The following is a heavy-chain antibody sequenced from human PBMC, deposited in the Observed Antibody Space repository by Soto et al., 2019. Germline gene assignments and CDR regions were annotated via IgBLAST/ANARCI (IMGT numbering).Heavy chain of an antibody. D-gene: IGHD5-12*01. Sequence: QVQLVESGGGVVQPGRSLRLSCAASGFTFSSDGMHWVRQAPGKGLEWVAVIWYDGSNKYYADSVKGRFTLSRDNSKNTLYLQMNSLRGEDRAVYYCARDHSRRIVAPIGYWGQGTLVTVSS. CDR2: IWYDGSNK. V-gene: IGHV3-33*01. CDR1: GFTFSSDG. CDR3: ARDHSRRIVAPIGY. J-gene: IGHJ4*02.